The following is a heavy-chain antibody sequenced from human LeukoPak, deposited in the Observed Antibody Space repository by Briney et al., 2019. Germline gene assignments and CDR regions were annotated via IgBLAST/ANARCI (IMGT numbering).Heavy chain of an antibody. CDR3: AGAVAGTSAIRC. Sequence: SETLSLTCTVSGVSTSNYYLSWIRQSAGKGLEWIGRIYTSGSTNYNPSLKSRVTMSLDTSKNQFSLKLSSVTAADTAVYYCAGAVAGTSAIRCWGQGTLVTVSS. D-gene: IGHD6-19*01. CDR2: IYTSGST. J-gene: IGHJ4*02. CDR1: GVSTSNYY. V-gene: IGHV4-4*07.